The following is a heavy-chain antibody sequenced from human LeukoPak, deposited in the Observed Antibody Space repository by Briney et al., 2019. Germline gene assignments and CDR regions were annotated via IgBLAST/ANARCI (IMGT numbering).Heavy chain of an antibody. J-gene: IGHJ4*02. CDR2: VYHSEST. V-gene: IGHV4-38-2*01. CDR1: DSSMSSGYY. D-gene: IGHD3-3*01. Sequence: PSETLSLTCAVSDSSMSSGYYWGCIRQPPGKGLDWIGSVYHSESTHYNPSLKSRVTISVDSSKNQFSLKLTSVTAADRAVDYCARHPITIFGVVLAYFDYWGQGTLVTVSS. CDR3: ARHPITIFGVVLAYFDY.